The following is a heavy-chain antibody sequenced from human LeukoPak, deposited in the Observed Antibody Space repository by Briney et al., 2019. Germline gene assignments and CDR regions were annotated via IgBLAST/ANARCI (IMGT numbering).Heavy chain of an antibody. CDR3: ARPHGSGYYHYYMDV. CDR1: GGSISSSSYY. Sequence: SETLSLTCTVSGGSISSSSYYWGWIRQPPGKGLEWIGSIYYTGSTYYNPSLRSRVTMSVDTSKNQFSLKLSSVTAADTAVYYCARPHGSGYYHYYMDVWGKGTTVTVS. CDR2: IYYTGST. V-gene: IGHV4-39*01. J-gene: IGHJ6*03. D-gene: IGHD3-10*01.